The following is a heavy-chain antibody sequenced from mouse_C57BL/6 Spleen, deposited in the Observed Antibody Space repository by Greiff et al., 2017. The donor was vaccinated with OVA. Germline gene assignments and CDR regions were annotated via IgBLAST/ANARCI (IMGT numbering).Heavy chain of an antibody. Sequence: QVHVKQPGTELVKPGASVKLSCKASGYTFTSYWMHWVKQRPGQGLEWIGNINPSNGGTNYNEKFKSKATLTVDKSSSTAYMQLSSLTSEDSAVYYCARRGLYYDSLDYWGQGTTLTVSS. D-gene: IGHD2-4*01. J-gene: IGHJ2*01. CDR3: ARRGLYYDSLDY. CDR2: INPSNGGT. CDR1: GYTFTSYW. V-gene: IGHV1-53*01.